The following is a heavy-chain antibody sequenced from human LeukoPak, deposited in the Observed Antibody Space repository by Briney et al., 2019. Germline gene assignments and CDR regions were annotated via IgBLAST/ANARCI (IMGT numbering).Heavy chain of an antibody. D-gene: IGHD2-8*02. V-gene: IGHV3-23*01. J-gene: IGHJ4*02. CDR1: GGSISSSSYY. CDR3: ATYRQVLLPFES. CDR2: IFPSGGEI. Sequence: ETLSLTCTVSGGSISSSSYYWGWIRQPPGKGLEWVSSIFPSGGEIHYADSVRGRFTISRDNSKSTLSLQMNSLRAEDTAIYYCATYRQVLLPFESWGQGTLVTVSS.